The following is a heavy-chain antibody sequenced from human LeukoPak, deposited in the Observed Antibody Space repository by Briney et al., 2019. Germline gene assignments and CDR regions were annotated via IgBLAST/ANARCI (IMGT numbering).Heavy chain of an antibody. CDR1: GGSTSSNY. Sequence: PSETLSLTCTVSGGSTSSNYWSWIRQPPGEGLEWIGYVYYTGTTNYNPSLRSRVTMSIDTSKNQFSLKLTSVTAADPAVYYCASDFGGNWLDPWGQGTLVIVSS. CDR3: ASDFGGNWLDP. CDR2: VYYTGTT. D-gene: IGHD3-10*01. V-gene: IGHV4-59*01. J-gene: IGHJ5*02.